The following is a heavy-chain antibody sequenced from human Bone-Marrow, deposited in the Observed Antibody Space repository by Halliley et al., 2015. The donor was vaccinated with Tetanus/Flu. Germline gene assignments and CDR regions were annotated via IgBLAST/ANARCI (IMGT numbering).Heavy chain of an antibody. D-gene: IGHD6-13*01. CDR2: IYPGDSDT. J-gene: IGHJ4*02. Sequence: QLVQSGAEVKKPGESLRISCKGSGYSFTTYWIGWVRQVPGKGLELMGIIYPGDSDTRYSPSFQGQVLISADKSVNTAYLQWSTLKASDTAMYYCAALIAASHFTDYWGPGTLVTVSS. CDR1: GYSFTTYW. V-gene: IGHV5-51*01. CDR3: AALIAASHFTDY.